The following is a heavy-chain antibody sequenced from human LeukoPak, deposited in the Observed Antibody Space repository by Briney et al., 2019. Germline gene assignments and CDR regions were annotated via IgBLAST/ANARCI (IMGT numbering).Heavy chain of an antibody. CDR3: ARDSHILTGYYDY. V-gene: IGHV3-23*01. CDR1: GITFSTYA. Sequence: GGSLRLSCAVSGITFSTYAMSWVRQAPGKGLEWLSTIGGGGRDTFYADSVKGRFTISRDNSKNTLYLQMNSLRAEDTAVYYCARDSHILTGYYDYWGQGTLVTVSS. D-gene: IGHD3-9*01. J-gene: IGHJ4*02. CDR2: IGGGGRDT.